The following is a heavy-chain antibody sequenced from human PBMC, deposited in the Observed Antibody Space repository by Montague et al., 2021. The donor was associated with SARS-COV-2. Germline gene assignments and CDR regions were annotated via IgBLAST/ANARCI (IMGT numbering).Heavy chain of an antibody. Sequence: SETLSLTCTVSGDSTSCPNCYWGWIRQPPGKGLDWIGTIYNSGTTYYNPSLKSRLTTSIDTSKNQFSLKLSSVTAADTAVCYCARHRNYGDHSLDNWFHPGGQGTLVTVSS. CDR3: ARHRNYGDHSLDNWFHP. V-gene: IGHV4-39*01. CDR1: GDSTSCPNCY. D-gene: IGHD4-17*01. J-gene: IGHJ5*02. CDR2: IYNSGTT.